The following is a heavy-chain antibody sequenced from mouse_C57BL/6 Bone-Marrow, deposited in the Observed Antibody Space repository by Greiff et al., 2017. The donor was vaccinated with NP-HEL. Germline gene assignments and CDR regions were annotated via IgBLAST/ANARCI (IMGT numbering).Heavy chain of an antibody. D-gene: IGHD1-1*01. V-gene: IGHV1-59*01. CDR2: IDPSDSYT. Sequence: QVQLQHPGAELVRPGTSVKLSCKASGYTFTSYWMHWVKQRPGQGLEWIGVIDPSDSYTNYNQKFKGKATLTVDTSSSTAYMQLSSLTSEDSAVYYCARGGYYGSSYWYFDVWGTGTTVTVSS. CDR1: GYTFTSYW. J-gene: IGHJ1*03. CDR3: ARGGYYGSSYWYFDV.